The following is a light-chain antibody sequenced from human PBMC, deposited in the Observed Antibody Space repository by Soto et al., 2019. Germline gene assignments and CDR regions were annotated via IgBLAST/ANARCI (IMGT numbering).Light chain of an antibody. J-gene: IGLJ3*02. CDR1: SSDVGGYNY. Sequence: QSVLTQPPSASGSPGQSVTISCTGSSSDVGGYNYVFWYQQHPGKAPRLMIYEVNRRPSGVPDRFSGSKSGNTASLTVSGLQAEDEADYYCSEYAGGNIRVFGGGTKLTVL. V-gene: IGLV2-8*01. CDR3: SEYAGGNIRV. CDR2: EVN.